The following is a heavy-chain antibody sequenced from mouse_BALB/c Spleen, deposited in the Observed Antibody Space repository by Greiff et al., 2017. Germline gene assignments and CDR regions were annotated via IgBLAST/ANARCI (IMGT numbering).Heavy chain of an antibody. CDR3: ARRGLRYAMDY. CDR1: GFNIKDYY. Sequence: EVQLQQSGAELVRPGALVKLSCKASGFNIKDYYMHWVKQRPEQGLEWIGWIDPENGNTIYDPKFQGKASITADTSSNTAYLQLSSLTSEDTAVYYCARRGLRYAMDYWGQGTSVTVSS. D-gene: IGHD3-1*01. CDR2: IDPENGNT. V-gene: IGHV14-1*02. J-gene: IGHJ4*01.